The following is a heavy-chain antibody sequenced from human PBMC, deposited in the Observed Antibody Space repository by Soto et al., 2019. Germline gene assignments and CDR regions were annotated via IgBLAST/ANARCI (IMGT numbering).Heavy chain of an antibody. V-gene: IGHV3-21*01. CDR1: GFTFSSYS. CDR3: ARESGIAAAGTFGPIDY. Sequence: PVGSLRLSCAASGFTFSSYSMNWVRQAPGKGLEWVSSISSSSSYIYYADSVKGRFTISRDNAKNSLYLQMNSLRAEDTAVYYCARESGIAAAGTFGPIDYWGQGTLVTVSS. CDR2: ISSSSSYI. J-gene: IGHJ4*02. D-gene: IGHD6-13*01.